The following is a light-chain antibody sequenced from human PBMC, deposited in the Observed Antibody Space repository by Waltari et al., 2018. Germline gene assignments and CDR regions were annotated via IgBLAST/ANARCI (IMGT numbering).Light chain of an antibody. V-gene: IGLV1-40*01. CDR1: SSNIGAGYD. CDR3: QSYDSSLTEV. Sequence: QSVLTQPPSVSGAPGQRVTIHCTGSSSNIGAGYDVPWYQQLPGPAPKLLIYGNSNRPSGFPDRFSGSKSGTSASLAITGLQAEDEADYYCQSYDSSLTEVFGTGTKVTVL. J-gene: IGLJ1*01. CDR2: GNS.